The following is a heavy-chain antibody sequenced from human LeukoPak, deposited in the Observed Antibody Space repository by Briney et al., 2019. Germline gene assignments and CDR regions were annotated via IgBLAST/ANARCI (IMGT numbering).Heavy chain of an antibody. V-gene: IGHV3-74*01. Sequence: GGSLRLSCAASGFDFSSNWMHWVRHAPGQGLVWVSRIKGDGISTNYADSVKGRFTISRDIAKNTLYLQMNSLRAEDTGVYYCARATRFLEWLVSDPWGQGTLVTVSS. J-gene: IGHJ5*02. CDR3: ARATRFLEWLVSDP. CDR1: GFDFSSNW. D-gene: IGHD3-3*01. CDR2: IKGDGIST.